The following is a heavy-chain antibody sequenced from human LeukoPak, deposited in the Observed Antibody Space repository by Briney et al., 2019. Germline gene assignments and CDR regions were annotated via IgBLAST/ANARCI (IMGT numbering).Heavy chain of an antibody. J-gene: IGHJ4*02. V-gene: IGHV3-23*01. Sequence: GGSLRLSCAASGFTITSYAMSWVRQAPGKGLEWVSAISGSGGSTYSADSVKGRFTISRDNSKNALFLQMNSLRAEDTAVYYCAKGGAAMVNYYFDYWGQGTLVTVSS. D-gene: IGHD5-18*01. CDR3: AKGGAAMVNYYFDY. CDR1: GFTITSYA. CDR2: ISGSGGST.